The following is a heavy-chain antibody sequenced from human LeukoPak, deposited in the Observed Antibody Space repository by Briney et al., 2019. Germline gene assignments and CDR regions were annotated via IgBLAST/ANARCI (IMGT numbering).Heavy chain of an antibody. D-gene: IGHD3-10*01. Sequence: GASVKVSCKASGYTFTGYYMHWVRQAPGQGLEWMGWINPNSGGTNYAQKFQGRVTMTRDTSISTAYMELSRLRSDDTAVYYCARDIMVRGVIIPEYFQHWGQGTLVTVSS. V-gene: IGHV1-2*02. CDR2: INPNSGGT. J-gene: IGHJ1*01. CDR1: GYTFTGYY. CDR3: ARDIMVRGVIIPEYFQH.